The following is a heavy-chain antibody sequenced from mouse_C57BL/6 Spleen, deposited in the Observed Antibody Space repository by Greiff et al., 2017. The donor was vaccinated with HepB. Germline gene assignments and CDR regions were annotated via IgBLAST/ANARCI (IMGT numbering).Heavy chain of an antibody. CDR3: TRGGYDYDGPYYAMDD. D-gene: IGHD2-4*01. J-gene: IGHJ4*01. CDR2: IDPETGGT. CDR1: GYTFTDYE. Sequence: QVQLQQSGAELVRPGASVTLSCKASGYTFTDYEMHWVKQTPVHGLEWIGAIDPETGGTAYNQKFKGKAILTADKSSSKAYMELRSLTSEDSAVYYCTRGGYDYDGPYYAMDDWGQGTSVTVAS. V-gene: IGHV1-15*01.